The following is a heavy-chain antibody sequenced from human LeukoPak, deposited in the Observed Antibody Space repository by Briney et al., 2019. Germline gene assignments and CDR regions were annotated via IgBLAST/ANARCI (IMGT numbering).Heavy chain of an antibody. V-gene: IGHV4-34*01. Sequence: PSETLSLICAVYGGSFSGYYWSWIRQPPGKGLEWIGEINHSGSTNYNPSLKSRVTISVDTSKNQLSLKLNSVTAADTAVYYCARGQLGDAYNFEYWGQGTVVTVSS. CDR2: INHSGST. D-gene: IGHD5-24*01. CDR3: ARGQLGDAYNFEY. J-gene: IGHJ4*02. CDR1: GGSFSGYY.